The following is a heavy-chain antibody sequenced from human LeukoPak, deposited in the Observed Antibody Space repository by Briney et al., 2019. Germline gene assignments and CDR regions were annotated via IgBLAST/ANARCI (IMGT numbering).Heavy chain of an antibody. D-gene: IGHD4-17*01. CDR2: INPNTGGT. CDR3: AREMTTLTYHPANWFDP. V-gene: IGHV1-2*06. CDR1: GYTFTVDF. Sequence: ASLKVSCKASGYTFTVDFMHWVRQAPGQGLEWMGRINPNTGGTIYAQKFQGRVTMTTDTSISTAYLELTRLRSDDTAIYYCAREMTTLTYHPANWFDPWGQGTLVTVSS. J-gene: IGHJ5*02.